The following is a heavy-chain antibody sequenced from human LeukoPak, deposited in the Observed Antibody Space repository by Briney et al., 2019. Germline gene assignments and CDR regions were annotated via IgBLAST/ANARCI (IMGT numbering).Heavy chain of an antibody. V-gene: IGHV3-33*01. J-gene: IGHJ4*02. CDR2: IWYDGSYK. CDR3: ARGRPVDIEAAGLFDY. D-gene: IGHD6-13*01. CDR1: GFTFSSYG. Sequence: GGSLRLSCAASGFTFSSYGMHWVRQAPGKGLEWVAVIWYDGSYKYYADSVKGRFTISRDNSKNTLYLQMNSLRAEDTAVYYCARGRPVDIEAAGLFDYWGQGTLVTVSS.